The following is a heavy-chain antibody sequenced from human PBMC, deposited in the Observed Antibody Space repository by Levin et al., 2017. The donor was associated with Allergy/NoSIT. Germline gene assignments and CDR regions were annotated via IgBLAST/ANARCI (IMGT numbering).Heavy chain of an antibody. CDR3: AREGREMATIPFDY. V-gene: IGHV3-30-3*01. CDR2: ISYDGSNK. D-gene: IGHD5-24*01. Sequence: SCAASGFTFSSYSMHWVRQAPGKGLEWVAVISYDGSNKYYADSVKGRFTISRDNSKNTLYLQMNSLRAEDTAVYYCAREGREMATIPFDYWGQGTLVTVSS. J-gene: IGHJ4*02. CDR1: GFTFSSYS.